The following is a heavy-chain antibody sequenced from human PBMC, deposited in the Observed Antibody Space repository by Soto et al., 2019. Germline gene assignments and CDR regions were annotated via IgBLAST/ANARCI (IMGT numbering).Heavy chain of an antibody. CDR2: ISPILGKA. Sequence: ASVKVSCKASGCTFSSYTISWVRQAPGQGLEWMGRISPILGKANYAQKFQGRVTITADKSTSTAYMELRSLRSEDTAVYYCARRYSEPNHAFDLWGQGTMVTVSS. CDR1: GCTFSSYT. J-gene: IGHJ3*01. CDR3: ARRYSEPNHAFDL. V-gene: IGHV1-69*02. D-gene: IGHD1-26*01.